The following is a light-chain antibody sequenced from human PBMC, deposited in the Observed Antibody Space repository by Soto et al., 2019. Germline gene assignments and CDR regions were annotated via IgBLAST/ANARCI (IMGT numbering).Light chain of an antibody. CDR3: QQSYSTPPIT. V-gene: IGKV1-39*01. CDR2: AAS. CDR1: QSISSY. Sequence: DIQMTQSPSSLAASLGDGVTIACRASQSISSYLNWYQQKPGKAPKLLIYAASSLQSGVPSRFSGSGSGTDFTLTISSLQPEDFATYYCQQSYSTPPITFGQGTRLEIK. J-gene: IGKJ5*01.